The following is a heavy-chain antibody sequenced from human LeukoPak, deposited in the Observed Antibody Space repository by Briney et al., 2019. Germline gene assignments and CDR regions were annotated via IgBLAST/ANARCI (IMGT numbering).Heavy chain of an antibody. Sequence: AGGSLRLSCAASGFSFSSYPMSWVRQAPGKGLEWVSNIDHSGDNTYYAVSVKGRFTISRDNSKNTLILQMKSLRVEDTALYYCAKDPLSGGLDVWGQGTSVTVSS. CDR3: AKDPLSGGLDV. V-gene: IGHV3-23*01. CDR2: IDHSGDNT. J-gene: IGHJ6*02. CDR1: GFSFSSYP. D-gene: IGHD3-10*01.